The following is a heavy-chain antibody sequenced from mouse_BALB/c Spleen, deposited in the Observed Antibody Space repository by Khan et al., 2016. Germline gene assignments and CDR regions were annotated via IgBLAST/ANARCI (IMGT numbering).Heavy chain of an antibody. V-gene: IGHV4-1*02. CDR1: GFDFSRYW. CDR2: INPDSSTI. D-gene: IGHD4-1*01. Sequence: EVKLLESGGGLVQPGGSLKLSCTTSGFDFSRYWMSWVRQAPGRGLEWIGEINPDSSTINYTPSLKDKFIISRDNAKNTLYLQMSNVRSEDTARYYCPRNWDVGFDYWGQGTTLTVSS. CDR3: PRNWDVGFDY. J-gene: IGHJ2*01.